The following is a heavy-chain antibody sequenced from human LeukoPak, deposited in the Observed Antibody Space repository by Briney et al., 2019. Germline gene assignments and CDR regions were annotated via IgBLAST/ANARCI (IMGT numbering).Heavy chain of an antibody. CDR2: ISYDGSNK. D-gene: IGHD6-13*01. CDR1: GFTFSSYA. Sequence: AGGSLRPSCAASGFTFSSYAMHWVRQAPGKGLEWVAVISYDGSNKYYADSVKGRFTISRDNSKNTLYLQMNSLRAEDTAVYYCAREMGPYSSSWFRFDYWGQGTLVTVSS. J-gene: IGHJ4*02. CDR3: AREMGPYSSSWFRFDY. V-gene: IGHV3-30-3*01.